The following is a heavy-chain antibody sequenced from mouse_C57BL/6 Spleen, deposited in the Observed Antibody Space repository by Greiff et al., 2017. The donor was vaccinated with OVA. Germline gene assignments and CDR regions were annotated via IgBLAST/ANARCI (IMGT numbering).Heavy chain of an antibody. CDR3: ARSTTVVAYWYFDV. J-gene: IGHJ1*03. D-gene: IGHD1-1*01. V-gene: IGHV14-2*01. CDR1: GFNIKDYY. Sequence: VQLQQSGAELVKPGASVKLSCTASGFNIKDYYMHWVKQRTEQGLEWIGRIDPEDGETKYAPKFQGQATITTDTSTNTAYLQLSSLTSEDTAVYSCARSTTVVAYWYFDVWGTGTTVTVSS. CDR2: IDPEDGET.